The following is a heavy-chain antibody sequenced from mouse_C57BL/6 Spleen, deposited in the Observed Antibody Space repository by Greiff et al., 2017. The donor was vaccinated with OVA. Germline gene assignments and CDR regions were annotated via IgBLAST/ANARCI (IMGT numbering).Heavy chain of an antibody. CDR1: GYTFTDYY. Sequence: LVESGAELVRPGASVKLSCKASGYTFTDYYINWVKQRPGQGLEWIARIYPGSGNTYYNEKFKGKATLTAEKSSSTAYMQLSSLTSEDSAVYFCARSDTTVPIGNYWGQGTTLTVSS. J-gene: IGHJ2*01. V-gene: IGHV1-76*01. CDR2: IYPGSGNT. D-gene: IGHD1-1*01. CDR3: ARSDTTVPIGNY.